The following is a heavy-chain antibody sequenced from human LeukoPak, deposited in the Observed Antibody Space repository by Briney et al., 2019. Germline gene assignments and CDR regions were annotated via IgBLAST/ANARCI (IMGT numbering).Heavy chain of an antibody. CDR2: ISASNGNT. Sequence: WASVKVSCKASGYTLTSYAISWVRQAPRQGLEWMGWISASNGNTNYAQNLQGRVTMTADTSTSTAYMELRSLRSDDTAVYYCARDGDYYFNYWGHGTLVTVSS. CDR3: ARDGDYYFNY. V-gene: IGHV1-18*01. J-gene: IGHJ4*01. CDR1: GYTLTSYA.